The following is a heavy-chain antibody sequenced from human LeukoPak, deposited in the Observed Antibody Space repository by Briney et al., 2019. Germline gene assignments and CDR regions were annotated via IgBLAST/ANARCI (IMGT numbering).Heavy chain of an antibody. CDR2: IYHSGST. CDR1: GGSISSGGYS. Sequence: PSQTLSLTCAVSGGSISSGGYSWSWIRQPPGKGLEWIGYIYHSGSTYYHPSLKSRVTISVDRSKNQFSLKLSSVTAADTAVYYCARVGDGYNYIDYWGQGTLVTVSS. J-gene: IGHJ4*02. CDR3: ARVGDGYNYIDY. D-gene: IGHD5-24*01. V-gene: IGHV4-30-2*01.